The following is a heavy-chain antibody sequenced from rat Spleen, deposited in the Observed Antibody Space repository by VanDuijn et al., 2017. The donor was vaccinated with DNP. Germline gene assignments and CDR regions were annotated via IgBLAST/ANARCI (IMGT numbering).Heavy chain of an antibody. CDR1: GFTFNDYY. J-gene: IGHJ4*01. D-gene: IGHD1-2*01. CDR3: ARGRLYPHYAMDA. Sequence: EVQLVESGGGLVQPGRSLKLSCAASGFTFNDYYMAWVRQAPGKGLEWVASITAGGNTYFPDSVKGRFTISRDNAQNTLYLQMSKLGSEDTAIYYCARGRLYPHYAMDAWGQGTSVTVSS. CDR2: ITAGGNT. V-gene: IGHV5-25*01.